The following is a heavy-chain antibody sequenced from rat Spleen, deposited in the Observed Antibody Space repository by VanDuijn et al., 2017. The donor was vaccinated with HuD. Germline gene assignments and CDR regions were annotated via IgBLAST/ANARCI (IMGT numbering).Heavy chain of an antibody. CDR2: ITNTGGSP. V-gene: IGHV5-31*01. Sequence: EVQLVESGGGLVQPGRSLKLSCVASGFTFNNYWMTWIRQAPGKVLEWVASITNTGGSPYYQDSVKGRFTISRDNAKSTLNLQMNCLRSDDPATYYCTKGDVDYWDQGVIPTVST. J-gene: IGHJ2*01. CDR1: GFTFNNYW. CDR3: TKGDVDY.